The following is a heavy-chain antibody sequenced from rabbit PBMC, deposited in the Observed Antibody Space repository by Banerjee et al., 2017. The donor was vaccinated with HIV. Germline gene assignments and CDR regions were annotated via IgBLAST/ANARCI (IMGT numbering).Heavy chain of an antibody. J-gene: IGHJ4*01. D-gene: IGHD4-1*01. CDR3: ARDSDWFGAFNL. V-gene: IGHV1S40*01. CDR2: IDTGSSGST. CDR1: GFSFSSSYY. Sequence: QSLEESGGDLVKPGASLTLTCTASGFSFSSSYYMCWVRQAPGKGLEWIACIDTGSSGSTYYASWAKGRFPISKTSSTTVTLQMTSLKAADTATYFCARDSDWFGAFNLWGPGTLVTVS.